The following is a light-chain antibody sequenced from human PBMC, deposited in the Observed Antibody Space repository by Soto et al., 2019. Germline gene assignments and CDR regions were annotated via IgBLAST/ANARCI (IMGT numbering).Light chain of an antibody. CDR2: DAS. V-gene: IGKV1-5*01. CDR1: KNINTW. Sequence: DIQMTQSPSTLSPSVGDRVTITCRASKNINTWVAWYQQKPGKAPKLLIYDASALPRGVPSRLSGSGSGTEFTLTISSMQPDDFATYYCQQYNSYRTFGQGTNV. CDR3: QQYNSYRT. J-gene: IGKJ1*01.